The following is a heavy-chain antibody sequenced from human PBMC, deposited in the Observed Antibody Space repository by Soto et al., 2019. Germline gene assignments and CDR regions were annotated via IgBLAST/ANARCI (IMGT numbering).Heavy chain of an antibody. J-gene: IGHJ6*02. CDR3: ASGAAADIYYYFGMDV. CDR2: ISAYNGNT. D-gene: IGHD6-25*01. Sequence: QVQLVRSGAEVKKPGASVKVSCKASGYTFTSYGISWVRQAPGQGLEWMGWISAYNGNTNYAQKLQGRVTMTTDTYTSTAYMELRSLRSDDTAVYYCASGAAADIYYYFGMDVWGQGTTVTVSS. CDR1: GYTFTSYG. V-gene: IGHV1-18*01.